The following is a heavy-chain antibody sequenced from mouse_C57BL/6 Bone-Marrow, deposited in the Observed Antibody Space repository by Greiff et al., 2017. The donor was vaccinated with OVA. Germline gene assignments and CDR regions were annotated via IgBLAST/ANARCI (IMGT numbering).Heavy chain of an antibody. Sequence: EVQLQQSGPELVKPGASVKISCKASGYTFTDYYMNWVKQSHGKSLEWIGDINPNNGGTSYNQKFKGKATLTVDKSSSTAYMELRSLTSEDSAVYYCVRRPLSYFDVWGTGTTVTVSS. V-gene: IGHV1-26*01. D-gene: IGHD6-1*01. CDR3: VRRPLSYFDV. CDR1: GYTFTDYY. CDR2: INPNNGGT. J-gene: IGHJ1*03.